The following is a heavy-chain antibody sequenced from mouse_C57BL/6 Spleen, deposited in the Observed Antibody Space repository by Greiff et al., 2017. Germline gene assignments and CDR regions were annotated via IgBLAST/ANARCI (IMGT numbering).Heavy chain of an antibody. J-gene: IGHJ4*01. CDR3: ARSNWDVDDSMDY. Sequence: EVKLMESAGGLVQPGRSLKLSCTASGFTFSDYYMAWVRQVPEKGLEWVANLTYDGSSTYYLDSLKSRFILSRDNAKNIVYLQRSSLKSESTATYYCARSNWDVDDSMDYWGQGTSVTVSS. CDR2: LTYDGSST. CDR1: GFTFSDYY. V-gene: IGHV5-16*01. D-gene: IGHD4-1*01.